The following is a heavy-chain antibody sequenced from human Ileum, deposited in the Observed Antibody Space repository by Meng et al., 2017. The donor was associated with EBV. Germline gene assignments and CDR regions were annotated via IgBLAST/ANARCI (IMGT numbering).Heavy chain of an antibody. CDR2: VNYNGDS. V-gene: IGHV4-61*08. D-gene: IGHD1-26*01. CDR3: AGDLRVGGAFDY. J-gene: IGHJ4*02. Sequence: QVQLQQAGPGLVRPSETLSLTCTVSGASGTSSGYYWSWLRQSPGKGLEWLGYVNYNGDSTYNPSLKSRVTIFIDTSKKQFYLNLTSATAADTAIYYCAGDLRVGGAFDYWGQGTLVTVSS. CDR1: GASGTSSGYY.